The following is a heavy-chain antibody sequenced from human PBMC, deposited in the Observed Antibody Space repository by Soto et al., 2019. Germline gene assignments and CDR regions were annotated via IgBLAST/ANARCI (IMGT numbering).Heavy chain of an antibody. CDR3: AKDRGYQHPDNYFYYAPDV. V-gene: IGHV6-1*01. J-gene: IGHJ6*01. CDR2: TYYRSKWYN. D-gene: IGHD6-13*01. Sequence: PSQNLSLTSAISGDSVSSNRSAWNWIRQSPSRGLEWLGRTYYRSKWYNDYAVSVKSRITINPDTAKNHFSLQLNSVTPEDTAVYYCAKDRGYQHPDNYFYYAPDVGGQGTTVTV. CDR1: GDSVSSNRSA.